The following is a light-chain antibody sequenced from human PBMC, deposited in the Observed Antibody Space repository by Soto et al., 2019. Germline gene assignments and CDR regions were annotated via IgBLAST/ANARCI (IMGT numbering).Light chain of an antibody. CDR1: SGDVGGYNY. Sequence: QSALTQPPSASGSPGQSVTISCTGTSGDVGGYNYVSWYQQHPGKAPKLVIYEVSERPSGVPDRFSGSKSGNTASLTVSGLQAEDEAIYYCSSYAGSPVVFGRGTKLTVL. V-gene: IGLV2-8*01. CDR3: SSYAGSPVV. CDR2: EVS. J-gene: IGLJ2*01.